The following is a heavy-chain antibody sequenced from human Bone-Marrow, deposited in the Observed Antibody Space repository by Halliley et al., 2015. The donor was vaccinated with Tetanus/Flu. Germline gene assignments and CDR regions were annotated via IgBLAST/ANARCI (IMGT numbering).Heavy chain of an antibody. CDR1: GFNFISYG. V-gene: IGHV3-21*01. CDR2: ISSSGSYT. Sequence: SLRLSCAASGFNFISYGMNWVRQAPGKGLEWVSSISSSGSYTCFAASVEGRFTISRDNAKNSLILQMDSLRADDTAVYYCARVGAPTLHGYYYGMDVWGQGTTVTVSS. D-gene: IGHD1-26*01. J-gene: IGHJ6*02. CDR3: ARVGAPTLHGYYYGMDV.